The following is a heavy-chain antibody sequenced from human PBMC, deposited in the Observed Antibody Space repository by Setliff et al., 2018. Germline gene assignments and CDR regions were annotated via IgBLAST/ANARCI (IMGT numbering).Heavy chain of an antibody. CDR3: ARGRGAIDY. V-gene: IGHV4-38-2*01. J-gene: IGHJ4*02. CDR2: IFYSGST. Sequence: ASETLSLTCAVSGYSISSGYYWGWIRQPPGKGLEWIGYIFYSGSTYYNPSLKSRVSISIDTSETHFSLKLNSVTAADTAVYYCARGRGAIDYWGQGTLVTVSS. CDR1: GYSISSGYY.